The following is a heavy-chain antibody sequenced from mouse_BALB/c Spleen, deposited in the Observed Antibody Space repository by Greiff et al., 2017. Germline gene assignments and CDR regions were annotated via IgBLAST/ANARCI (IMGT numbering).Heavy chain of an antibody. CDR1: GFTFSSFG. J-gene: IGHJ2*01. V-gene: IGHV5-17*02. Sequence: EVHLVESGGGLVQPGGSRKLSCAASGFTFSSFGMHWVRQAPEKGLEWVAYISSGSSTIYYADTVKGRFTISRDNPKNTLFLQMTSLRSEDTAMYYCATGGNYFDYWGQGTTLTVSS. CDR2: ISSGSSTI. CDR3: ATGGNYFDY.